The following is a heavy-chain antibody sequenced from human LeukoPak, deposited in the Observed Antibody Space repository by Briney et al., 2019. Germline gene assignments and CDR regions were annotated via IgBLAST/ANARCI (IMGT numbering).Heavy chain of an antibody. D-gene: IGHD3-9*01. CDR1: GYTFTDYF. J-gene: IGHJ6*02. CDR3: ARDYNILTGYSSRFFYNGLDV. CDR2: INPNSGGT. Sequence: ASVKVSCKASGYTFTDYFMHWVRQAPGQGLEWMGWINPNSGGTHYAQKFQGRVTMTRDTSISTAYMELSRLRSDDTAVYFCARDYNILTGYSSRFFYNGLDVWGHGTTVTVSS. V-gene: IGHV1-2*02.